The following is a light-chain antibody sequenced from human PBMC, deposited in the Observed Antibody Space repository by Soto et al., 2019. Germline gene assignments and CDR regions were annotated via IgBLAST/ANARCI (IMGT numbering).Light chain of an antibody. J-gene: IGKJ5*01. CDR1: QSVTSSY. CDR3: QQYGTSEII. CDR2: AAS. V-gene: IGKV3-20*01. Sequence: EIVLTQSPGTLSLSPGERATLSCRASQSVTSSYLAWYQQKPGQAPRLLIYAASSRATGIPDRFSGSGSGTDFTLTISSLQPDDFAVFYCQQYGTSEIIFGQGTRLEI.